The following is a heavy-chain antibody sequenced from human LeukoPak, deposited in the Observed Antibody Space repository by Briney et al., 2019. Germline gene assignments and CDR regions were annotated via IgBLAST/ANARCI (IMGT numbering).Heavy chain of an antibody. V-gene: IGHV1-69*06. J-gene: IGHJ4*02. CDR1: GGTFSSYA. Sequence: SVKVSCKASGGTFSSYAISWVRQAPGQGLEWMGRIIPIFGTANYAQKFQGRVTITADKSTSTAYTELSSLRSEDTAVYYCAYYYDSSGYYERYYFDYWGQGTLVTVSS. CDR3: AYYYDSSGYYERYYFDY. D-gene: IGHD3-22*01. CDR2: IIPIFGTA.